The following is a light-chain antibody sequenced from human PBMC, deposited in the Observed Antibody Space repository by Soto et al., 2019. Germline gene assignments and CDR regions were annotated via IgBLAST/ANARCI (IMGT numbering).Light chain of an antibody. CDR3: SAWDDSLSGPV. J-gene: IGLJ3*02. CDR1: GSNIGSNT. Sequence: QSVLTQPPSASGAPGQRVTFSCSGSGSNIGSNTVNWYQQVPGAAPKLLIYFNDQRPSGVPDRFSGSKSGTSASLAISGLQPDDEADYYCSAWDDSLSGPVFGGGTKLTVL. V-gene: IGLV1-44*01. CDR2: FND.